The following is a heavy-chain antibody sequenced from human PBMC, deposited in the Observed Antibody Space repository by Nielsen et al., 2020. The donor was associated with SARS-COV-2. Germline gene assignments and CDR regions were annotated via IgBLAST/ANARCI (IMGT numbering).Heavy chain of an antibody. CDR1: GGSIGSYY. J-gene: IGHJ4*02. Sequence: SETLSLTCTVSGGSIGSYYWSWIRQPPGKGLEWIGHIFNTGSTSYNPSLRSRVTILVDTSKNHFSLKLTSVTAADTAVYYCARDRWQQLVPTYWGQGTLVTVSS. CDR3: ARDRWQQLVPTY. CDR2: IFNTGST. D-gene: IGHD6-13*01. V-gene: IGHV4-59*13.